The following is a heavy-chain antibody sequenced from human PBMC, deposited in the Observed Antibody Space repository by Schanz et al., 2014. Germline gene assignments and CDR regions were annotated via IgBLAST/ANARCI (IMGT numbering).Heavy chain of an antibody. CDR2: IYIGGNT. J-gene: IGHJ4*02. CDR1: GFTFSTHA. CDR3: ARGGPAYYFDD. Sequence: EVQLVESGGGLVKPGGSLRLSCAASGFTFSTHAMSWVRQAPGKGLEWVSFIYIGGNTYYADSVKGRFTISRDNSKNTVYIQMNSLRAEDTAVYYCARGGPAYYFDDWGQGTLVTVSS. V-gene: IGHV3-66*01.